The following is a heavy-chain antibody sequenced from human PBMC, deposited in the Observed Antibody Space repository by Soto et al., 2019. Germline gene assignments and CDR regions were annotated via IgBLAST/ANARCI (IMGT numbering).Heavy chain of an antibody. CDR2: ISNNGAHT. V-gene: IGHV3-64*01. Sequence: AQLVESGGGLVQPGGSLRLSCAASGFTFSNYEMHWVRQAPGKGLEYVSGISNNGAHTDYAKSVKGRLTISRDNSENTLYLQMGSRRAEDMALYYCARRGYGSRWPNVYMDVWVKGPTVTVSS. CDR1: GFTFSNYE. J-gene: IGHJ6*03. CDR3: ARRGYGSRWPNVYMDV. D-gene: IGHD6-13*01.